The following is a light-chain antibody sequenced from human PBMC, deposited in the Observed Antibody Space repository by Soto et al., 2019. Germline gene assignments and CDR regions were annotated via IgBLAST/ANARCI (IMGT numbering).Light chain of an antibody. CDR2: DAS. V-gene: IGKV3-11*01. CDR1: QSVNSY. J-gene: IGKJ1*01. CDR3: QQRSNWPWT. Sequence: EIVLTQSPATLSLSPGERATLSCRASQSVNSYLAWYQQKPGRAPRLLIYDASNRATGIPARFSGSGSGTDFTFTISSLEPEDFAVYYCQQRSNWPWTFGQGSKVEIK.